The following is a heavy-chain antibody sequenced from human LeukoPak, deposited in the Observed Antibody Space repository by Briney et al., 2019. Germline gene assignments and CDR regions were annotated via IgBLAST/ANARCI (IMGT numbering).Heavy chain of an antibody. V-gene: IGHV4-61*02. J-gene: IGHJ6*03. CDR2: MSSSGIS. CDR1: NGSISSDTYF. Sequence: SQTLSLTCTVSNGSISSDTYFWRWIRQPAGKGLEWIGRMSSSGISTYSPSLKSRVTMSVDTSKNQFSLKLSSVAAADTAVYYCAREYSSSWYVDYYYYMDVWGKGTTVTISS. CDR3: AREYSSSWYVDYYYYMDV. D-gene: IGHD6-13*01.